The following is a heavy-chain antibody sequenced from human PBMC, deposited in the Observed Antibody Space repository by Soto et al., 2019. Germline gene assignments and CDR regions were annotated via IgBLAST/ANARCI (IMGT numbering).Heavy chain of an antibody. D-gene: IGHD2-2*02. J-gene: IGHJ6*02. Sequence: SETLSLTCTVSGGSVSSGSYYWSWIRQPPGKGLEWIGYIYYSGSTNYNPSLKSRVTISVDTSKNQFSLKLSSVTAADTAVYYCARDSHCSSTSCYRRYYYGMDVRGQGTTVTVSS. CDR1: GGSVSSGSYY. V-gene: IGHV4-61*01. CDR3: ARDSHCSSTSCYRRYYYGMDV. CDR2: IYYSGST.